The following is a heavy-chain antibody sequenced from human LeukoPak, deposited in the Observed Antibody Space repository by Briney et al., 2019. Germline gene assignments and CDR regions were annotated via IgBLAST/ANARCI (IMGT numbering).Heavy chain of an antibody. Sequence: GASVKVSCKASGYTFTSYDINWVRQATGQGLEWMGRMNPNSGDTGYAQKFQGRVTITRNTSISTAYMELSSLRSEDTAVYYCARGGGDYSGSYYYYYMDVWGKGTTVTVSS. CDR2: MNPNSGDT. CDR1: GYTFTSYD. J-gene: IGHJ6*03. V-gene: IGHV1-8*03. D-gene: IGHD1-26*01. CDR3: ARGGGDYSGSYYYYYMDV.